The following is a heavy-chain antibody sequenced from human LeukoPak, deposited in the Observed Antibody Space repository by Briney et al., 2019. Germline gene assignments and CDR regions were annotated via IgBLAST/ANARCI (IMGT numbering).Heavy chain of an antibody. CDR1: GGSISSYY. CDR2: IYYSGST. J-gene: IGHJ3*02. D-gene: IGHD3-10*01. V-gene: IGHV4-59*01. CDR3: ARGAPLLLWFGEFDAFDI. Sequence: PSETLSLTCTVSGGSISSYYWSWIRQPPGKGLERIEYIYYSGSTNYNPSLKSRVTISADTSKNQFSLKLSSVTAADTAVYYCARGAPLLLWFGEFDAFDIWGQGTMVTVSS.